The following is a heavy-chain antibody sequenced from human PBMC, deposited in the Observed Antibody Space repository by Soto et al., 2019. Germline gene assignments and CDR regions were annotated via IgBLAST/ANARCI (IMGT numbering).Heavy chain of an antibody. J-gene: IGHJ4*02. CDR3: AKDLRIVVVTNDY. CDR2: ISGSADKT. Sequence: PGGSLRLSCEASGFTFSSRAMSWVRQTPGKGLEWVAAISGSADKTYYADSVKGRFTVSRDNSKNTLFLQMNNLRAEDTAVYYCAKDLRIVVVTNDYWGQGTLVTVSS. CDR1: GFTFSSRA. D-gene: IGHD2-21*02. V-gene: IGHV3-23*01.